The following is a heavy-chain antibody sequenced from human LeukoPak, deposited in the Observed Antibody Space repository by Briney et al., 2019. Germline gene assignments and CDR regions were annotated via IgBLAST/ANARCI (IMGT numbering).Heavy chain of an antibody. CDR3: ARGGRDGYNYWPFDY. D-gene: IGHD5-24*01. CDR1: GGTFSSYA. CDR2: IIPIFGAA. Sequence: SVKVSCKASGGTFSSYAISWVRQAPGQGLEWMGGIIPIFGAANYAQKFQGRVTITADESTSTAYMELSSLRSEDTAVYYCARGGRDGYNYWPFDYWGQGTLVTVSS. J-gene: IGHJ4*02. V-gene: IGHV1-69*13.